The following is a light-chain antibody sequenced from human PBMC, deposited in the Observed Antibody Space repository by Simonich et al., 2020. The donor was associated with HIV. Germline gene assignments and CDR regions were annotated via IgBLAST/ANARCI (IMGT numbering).Light chain of an antibody. J-gene: IGKJ4*01. CDR3: QQYYSYPPT. V-gene: IGKV1-8*01. Sequence: AIRMTQSPSSLSASTGDRVTITCRASQGISSYLAWYQQKPWKAPKLLIYAASTLQSGVPSRLSGSGSGTDFTLTISCLQSEDFATYYCQQYYSYPPTFGGGTKVEIK. CDR1: QGISSY. CDR2: AAS.